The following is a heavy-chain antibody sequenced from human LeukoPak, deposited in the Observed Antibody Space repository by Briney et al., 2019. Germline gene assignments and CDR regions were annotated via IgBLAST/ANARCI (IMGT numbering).Heavy chain of an antibody. D-gene: IGHD2-2*01. CDR3: ARDVVVVPAAITASNWFDP. CDR2: ISAYNGNT. CDR1: GYTFTGYY. V-gene: IGHV1-18*04. J-gene: IGHJ5*02. Sequence: ASVKVSCKASGYTFTGYYMHWVRQAPGQGLEWMGWISAYNGNTNYAQKLQGRVTMTTDTSTSTAYMELRSLRSDDTAVYYCARDVVVVPAAITASNWFDPWGQGTLVTVSS.